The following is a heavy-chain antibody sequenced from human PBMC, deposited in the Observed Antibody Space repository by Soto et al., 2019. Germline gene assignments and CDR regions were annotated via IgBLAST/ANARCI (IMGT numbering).Heavy chain of an antibody. CDR3: ARAYDYIWGNYRSLYYLYF. Sequence: ASVKVSCKASGYTFTSYGISWVRQAPGQGLEWMGWISAYNGNTNYAQKLQGRVTMTTDTSTSTAYMELRSLRSDDTAVYYCARAYDYIWGNYRSLYYLYFWGKGTTVTVS. V-gene: IGHV1-18*01. CDR2: ISAYNGNT. D-gene: IGHD3-16*02. CDR1: GYTFTSYG. J-gene: IGHJ6*03.